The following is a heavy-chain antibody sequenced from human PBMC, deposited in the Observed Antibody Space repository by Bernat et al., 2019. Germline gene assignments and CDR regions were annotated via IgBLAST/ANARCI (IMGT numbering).Heavy chain of an antibody. V-gene: IGHV4-30-4*01. J-gene: IGHJ5*02. CDR1: GGSISSGDYY. CDR2: IYYRGNT. CDR3: ARRPSGQGWFDP. D-gene: IGHD2-15*01. Sequence: QVQLQESGPGLVKPSQTLSPTCTVSGGSISSGDYYWTWIRQPPGKGLEWIGYIYYRGNTYYNPSLKSRLTISIDTSKNPLSLKLRAVTAADTAVYYCARRPSGQGWFDPWGQGTLVTVSS.